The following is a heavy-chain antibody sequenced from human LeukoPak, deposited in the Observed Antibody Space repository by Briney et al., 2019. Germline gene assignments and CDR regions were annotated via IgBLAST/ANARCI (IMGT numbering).Heavy chain of an antibody. D-gene: IGHD4-17*01. CDR3: AHGDYLWYFDY. CDR1: GGSISSGGYY. J-gene: IGHJ4*02. V-gene: IGHV4-31*03. Sequence: KPSETLSLTCTVSGGSISSGGYYWSWIRQHPGKGLEWIGYIYYSGSTYYNPSLKSRVTISVDTSKNQFSLKLSSVTAADTAVYYCAHGDYLWYFDYWGQGTLVTVSS. CDR2: IYYSGST.